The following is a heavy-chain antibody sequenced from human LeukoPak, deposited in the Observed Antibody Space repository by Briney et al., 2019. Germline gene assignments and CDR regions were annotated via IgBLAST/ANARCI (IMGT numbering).Heavy chain of an antibody. Sequence: ASVKVSCTASGYTFTGYYMHWVRQAPGQGLEWMGWINPNSGGTNYAQKFQGRVTMTRGTSISTAYMELSRLRSDDTAVYYCARDYYGDYVDEPFDYWGQGTLVTVSS. J-gene: IGHJ4*02. CDR1: GYTFTGYY. D-gene: IGHD4-17*01. CDR2: INPNSGGT. CDR3: ARDYYGDYVDEPFDY. V-gene: IGHV1-2*02.